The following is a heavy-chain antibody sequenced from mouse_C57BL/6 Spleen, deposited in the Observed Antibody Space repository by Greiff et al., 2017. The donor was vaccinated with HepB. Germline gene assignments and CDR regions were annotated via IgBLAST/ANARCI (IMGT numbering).Heavy chain of an antibody. CDR3: ARGEDYYGSRSDFVY. D-gene: IGHD1-1*01. J-gene: IGHJ2*01. CDR2: IDPSDSET. CDR1: GYTFTSYW. V-gene: IGHV1-52*01. Sequence: QVQLQQPGAELVRPGSSVKLSCKASGYTFTSYWMHWVKQRPIQGLEWIGNIDPSDSETHYNQKFKDKATLTVDKSSSTAYMQLSSLTSEDSAVYYCARGEDYYGSRSDFVYWGQGTTLTVSS.